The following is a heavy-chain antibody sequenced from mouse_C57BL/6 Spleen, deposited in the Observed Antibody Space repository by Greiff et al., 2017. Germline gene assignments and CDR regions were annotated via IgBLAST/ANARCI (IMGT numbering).Heavy chain of an antibody. Sequence: VQLQESGAELARPGASVKLSCKASGYTFTSYGISWVKQRTGQGLEWIGEIYPRSGNTYYNEKFKGKATLTADKSSSTAYMELRSLTSEDSAVYFCARQAYYYGSSYDWYFDVWGTGTTVTVSS. CDR2: IYPRSGNT. J-gene: IGHJ1*03. CDR1: GYTFTSYG. D-gene: IGHD1-1*01. V-gene: IGHV1-81*01. CDR3: ARQAYYYGSSYDWYFDV.